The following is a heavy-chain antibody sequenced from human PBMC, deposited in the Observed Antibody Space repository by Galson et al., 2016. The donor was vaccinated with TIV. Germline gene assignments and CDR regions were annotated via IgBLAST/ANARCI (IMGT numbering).Heavy chain of an antibody. CDR2: IIPGFGTV. J-gene: IGHJ4*01. V-gene: IGHV1-69*01. Sequence: TFSSFALNWVRQAPGQGLEWIGEIIPGFGTVRYAQKFQARVTITADESATTSVMELSSLTSDDTAVYYCARTSYTPMGYWGQGTLVTVSS. D-gene: IGHD5-18*01. CDR1: TFSSFA. CDR3: ARTSYTPMGY.